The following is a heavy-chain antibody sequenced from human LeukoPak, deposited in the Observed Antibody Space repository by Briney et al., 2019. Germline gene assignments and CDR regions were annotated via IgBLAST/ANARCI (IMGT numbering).Heavy chain of an antibody. CDR1: GYTFTSYD. CDR3: ARAGYDFWSGYYKDYYYYYYMDV. D-gene: IGHD3-3*01. CDR2: MNPNSGNT. Sequence: GASVKVSCKASGYTFTSYDINWVRQATGQGLEWMGWMNPNSGNTGYAQKFQGRVTMTRNTSISTAYMELSSVRSEDTAVDYCARAGYDFWSGYYKDYYYYYYMDVWGKGTTVTVSS. V-gene: IGHV1-8*01. J-gene: IGHJ6*03.